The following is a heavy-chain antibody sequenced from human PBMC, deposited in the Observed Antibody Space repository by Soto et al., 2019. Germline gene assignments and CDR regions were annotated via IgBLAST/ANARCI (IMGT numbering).Heavy chain of an antibody. Sequence: QVQLVQSGAEVKKPGASVKVSCKASGYTFTSYGISWVRQAPGQGLEWMGWISAYNGNTNYALKLEGRVAMTTHTSTSTAYRGVRCLRSAHTSVYYWARDKGVGSGSYYGYWGQGTLVTASS. CDR1: GYTFTSYG. V-gene: IGHV1-18*01. CDR3: ARDKGVGSGSYYGY. CDR2: ISAYNGNT. J-gene: IGHJ4*02. D-gene: IGHD3-10*01.